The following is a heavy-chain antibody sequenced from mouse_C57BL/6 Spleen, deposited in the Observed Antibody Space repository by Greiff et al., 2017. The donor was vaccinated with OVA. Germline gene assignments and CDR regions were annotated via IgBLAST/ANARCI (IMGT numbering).Heavy chain of an antibody. CDR2: IYPGNSDT. CDR1: GYTFTSYW. J-gene: IGHJ4*01. D-gene: IGHD3-2*02. Sequence: VQLQQSGTVLARPGASVKMSCKTSGYTFTSYWMHWVKQRPGQGLEWIGAIYPGNSDTSYNQKFKGKAKLTAVTSASTAYMELSSLTNEDSAVYYGAPEGSSGYYAVDYWGQGTSVTVSS. CDR3: APEGSSGYYAVDY. V-gene: IGHV1-5*01.